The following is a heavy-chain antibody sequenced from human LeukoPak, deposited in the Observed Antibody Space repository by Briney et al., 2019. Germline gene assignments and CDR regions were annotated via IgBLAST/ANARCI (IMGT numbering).Heavy chain of an antibody. V-gene: IGHV3-33*08. D-gene: IGHD3-22*01. CDR2: IWYDGSNK. CDR1: GFTFSSYG. CDR3: ARVTLKGSSGDY. J-gene: IGHJ4*02. Sequence: GGSLRLSCAASGFTFSSYGMHWVRQAPGKGLEWVAVIWYDGSNKYYADSMKGRFTISRDNSKNTLYLQMNSLRAEDTAVYYCARVTLKGSSGDYWGQGTLVTVSS.